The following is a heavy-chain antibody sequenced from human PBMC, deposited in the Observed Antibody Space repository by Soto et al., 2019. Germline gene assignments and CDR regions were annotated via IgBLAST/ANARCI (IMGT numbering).Heavy chain of an antibody. CDR1: GASISAYY. CDR2: ISDNGST. Sequence: PSETLSLTCSVSGASISAYYWSWIRRPPGKGLEWVGYISDNGSTNYNSSLKSRVIISLDTSKNQFSLQLSSVTAADTALYYCAKMRGNYFDYWDQGTLVTVSS. V-gene: IGHV4-59*01. J-gene: IGHJ4*02. CDR3: AKMRGNYFDY.